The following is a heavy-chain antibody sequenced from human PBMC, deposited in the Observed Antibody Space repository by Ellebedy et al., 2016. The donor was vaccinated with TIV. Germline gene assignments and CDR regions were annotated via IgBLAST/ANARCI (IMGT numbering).Heavy chain of an antibody. Sequence: ASVKVSCKASGCRFTKFYIHWMRQAPGQGPEWMGVIDPSVGTTTYSQKFQERVAMTRDMSTSTVHMELSSLRSEDTAIYYCATYCSWTYASFDYWGQGTLVTVSS. J-gene: IGHJ4*02. CDR3: ATYCSWTYASFDY. V-gene: IGHV1-46*01. CDR1: GCRFTKFY. D-gene: IGHD3-10*01. CDR2: IDPSVGTT.